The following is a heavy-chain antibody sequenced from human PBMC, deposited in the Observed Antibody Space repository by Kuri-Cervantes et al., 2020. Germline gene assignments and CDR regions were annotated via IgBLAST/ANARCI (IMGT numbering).Heavy chain of an antibody. CDR3: AKSPYSSGSYQYFDY. J-gene: IGHJ4*02. Sequence: GGSLRLSCAASGFTFSSYSMNWVRQAPGKGLEWVSSISSSSYIYHADSVKGRFTISRDNSKNTLYLQMNSLRAEDTAVYYCAKSPYSSGSYQYFDYWGQGTLVTVSS. V-gene: IGHV3-21*04. D-gene: IGHD3-10*01. CDR2: ISSSSYI. CDR1: GFTFSSYS.